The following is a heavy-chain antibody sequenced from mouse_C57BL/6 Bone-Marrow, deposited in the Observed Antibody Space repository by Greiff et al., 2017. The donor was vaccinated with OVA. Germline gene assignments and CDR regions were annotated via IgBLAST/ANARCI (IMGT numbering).Heavy chain of an antibody. V-gene: IGHV1-76*01. D-gene: IGHD2-3*01. Sequence: VQRVESGAELVRPGASVKLSCKASGYTFTDYYINWVKQRPGQGLEWIARIYPGSGNTYYNEKFKGKATLTAEKSSSTAYMQLSSLTSEDSAVYFCARFDDGYYPFAYWGQGTLVTVSA. J-gene: IGHJ3*01. CDR3: ARFDDGYYPFAY. CDR2: IYPGSGNT. CDR1: GYTFTDYY.